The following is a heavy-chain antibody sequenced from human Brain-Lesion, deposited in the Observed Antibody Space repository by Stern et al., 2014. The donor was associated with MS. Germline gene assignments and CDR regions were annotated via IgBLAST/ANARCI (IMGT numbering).Heavy chain of an antibody. Sequence: VQLVESGAEVKKPGSSVKVSCKASGGTFSSYAISWVRQAHGQGLEWMGGIIPIFGTANYAQKFQGRVTITADESTSTAYMELSSLRSEDTAVYYCARGVLRFLEWPYYGMDVWGQGTTVTVSS. V-gene: IGHV1-69*01. J-gene: IGHJ6*02. CDR1: GGTFSSYA. CDR3: ARGVLRFLEWPYYGMDV. D-gene: IGHD3-3*01. CDR2: IIPIFGTA.